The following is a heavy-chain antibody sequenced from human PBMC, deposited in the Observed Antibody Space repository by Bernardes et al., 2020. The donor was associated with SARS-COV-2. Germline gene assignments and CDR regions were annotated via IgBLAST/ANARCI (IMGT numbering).Heavy chain of an antibody. CDR1: GFTFSSYW. CDR3: TRDRVGATSRGAFDI. V-gene: IGHV3-74*01. CDR2: MSSDGIIT. D-gene: IGHD1-26*01. J-gene: IGHJ3*02. Sequence: GGPLRLLCAASGFTFSSYWMHWVRQAPGKGLVWVSRMSSDGIITSYVDSVKGRFTISRDNAKKMLYLEMNSLRAEDTAVYYCTRDRVGATSRGAFDIWGRGTMVTVSS.